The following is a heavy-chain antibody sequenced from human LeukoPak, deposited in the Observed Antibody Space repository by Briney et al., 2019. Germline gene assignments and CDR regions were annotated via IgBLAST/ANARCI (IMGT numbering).Heavy chain of an antibody. Sequence: PSETLSLNCAVSGYSISSGYYWRWIRQPPAKALLWIGSIYHSGSTYYNPSLKSRVTISVDTSKNQFSLKLSSVTAADTAVYYCARDSRAGYSSGWYLIDYWGQGTLVTVSS. CDR3: ARDSRAGYSSGWYLIDY. J-gene: IGHJ4*02. CDR1: GYSISSGYY. V-gene: IGHV4-38-2*02. D-gene: IGHD6-19*01. CDR2: IYHSGST.